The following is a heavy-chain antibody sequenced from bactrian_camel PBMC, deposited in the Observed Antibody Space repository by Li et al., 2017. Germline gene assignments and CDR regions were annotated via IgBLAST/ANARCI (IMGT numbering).Heavy chain of an antibody. V-gene: IGHV3-2*01. CDR3: ATDSSFGPTAVGGTEYPWGSLEVGY. Sequence: HVQLVESGGGLVQPGGSLRLSCATSGFSFSTYYMSWVRQAPRKGLEWVSSINEDGSYTVYRDSVKGRFTASRDNARNTLYLQMNSLKPEDTAIYYCATDSSFGPTAVGGTEYPWGSLEVGYWGQGTQVTVS. J-gene: IGHJ6*01. D-gene: IGHD6*01. CDR2: INEDGSYT. CDR1: GFSFSTYY.